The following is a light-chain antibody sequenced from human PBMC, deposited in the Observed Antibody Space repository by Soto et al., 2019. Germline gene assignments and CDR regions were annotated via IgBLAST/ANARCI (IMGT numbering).Light chain of an antibody. V-gene: IGKV1-39*01. CDR3: QQSYSNPPT. CDR2: AAS. Sequence: DIQMTQSPSSLSTSVGDRVTITCRASQSISSHLNWYQQRPGKPPNLLIYAASNLQSGVPSRFSGSGSGTDFTLTISSLQPEDFATYYCQQSYSNPPTFGQGTKLEI. CDR1: QSISSH. J-gene: IGKJ2*01.